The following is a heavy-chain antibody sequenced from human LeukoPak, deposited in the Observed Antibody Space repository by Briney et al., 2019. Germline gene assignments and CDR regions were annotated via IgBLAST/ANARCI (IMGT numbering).Heavy chain of an antibody. CDR3: ARQRGGSGSINWLDP. V-gene: IGHV5-51*01. CDR2: IYPDDFDT. Sequence: GESLKISCKASGYSFTTYWIGWVRQLPGEGLEWIGVIYPDDFDTRYSPSFQGQITISADKSITTAFLQWTSLKASDTAMYYCARQRGGSGSINWLDPWGQGTLVTVSS. J-gene: IGHJ5*02. CDR1: GYSFTTYW. D-gene: IGHD3-10*01.